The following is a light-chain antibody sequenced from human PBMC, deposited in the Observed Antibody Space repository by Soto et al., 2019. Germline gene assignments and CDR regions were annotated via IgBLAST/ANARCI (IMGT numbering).Light chain of an antibody. V-gene: IGLV2-14*03. J-gene: IGLJ3*02. CDR2: DVN. CDR3: SAYSTGSTPVL. CDR1: SSDVGSTFNY. Sequence: QSALTRPASVSGSPGQSITISCTGTSSDVGSTFNYVSWYQHHPGKAPRLIMSDVNHRPSGVSDRFSGSKSGNTASLTISGLQAEDEAHYFCSAYSTGSTPVLFGGGTKVTVL.